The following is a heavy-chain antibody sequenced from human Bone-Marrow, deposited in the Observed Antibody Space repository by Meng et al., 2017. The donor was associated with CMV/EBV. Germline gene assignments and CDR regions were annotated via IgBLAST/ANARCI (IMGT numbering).Heavy chain of an antibody. CDR1: GYTFTSYD. D-gene: IGHD2-2*01. Sequence: ASVKVSCKASGYTFTSYDINWVRQATGQGLEWMGWMNPNSGNTGYAQKFQGRVTITTDESTSTAYMELSSLRSEDTAVYYCARGWCSSTSCYHGDDAFDIWGQGTMVTVPS. V-gene: IGHV1-8*01. CDR2: MNPNSGNT. J-gene: IGHJ3*02. CDR3: ARGWCSSTSCYHGDDAFDI.